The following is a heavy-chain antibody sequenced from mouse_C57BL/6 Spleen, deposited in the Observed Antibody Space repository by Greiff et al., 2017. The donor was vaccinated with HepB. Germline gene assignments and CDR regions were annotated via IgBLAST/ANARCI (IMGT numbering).Heavy chain of an antibody. D-gene: IGHD1-1*01. CDR3: AKGPYGSSRDYAMDY. V-gene: IGHV5-17*01. CDR2: ISSGSSTI. Sequence: EVQGVESGGGLVKPGGSLKLSCAASGFTFSDYGMHWVRQAPEKGLEWVAYISSGSSTIYYADTVKGRFTISRDNAKNTLFLQMTSLRSEDTAMYYCAKGPYGSSRDYAMDYWGQGTSVTVSS. CDR1: GFTFSDYG. J-gene: IGHJ4*01.